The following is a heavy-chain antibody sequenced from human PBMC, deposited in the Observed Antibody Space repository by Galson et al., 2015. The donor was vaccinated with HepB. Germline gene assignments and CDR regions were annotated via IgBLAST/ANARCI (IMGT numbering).Heavy chain of an antibody. V-gene: IGHV3-11*01. CDR3: ASDSSLADY. Sequence: SLRLSCAASGLTFKDYYISWIRQAPGGGLEWISYIGAGGETIYYADSVRGRFSISRDNAKNTAYLQMNSLRFEDTAVYYCASDSSLADYWGQGTLVTVSS. CDR1: GLTFKDYY. CDR2: IGAGGETI. J-gene: IGHJ4*02.